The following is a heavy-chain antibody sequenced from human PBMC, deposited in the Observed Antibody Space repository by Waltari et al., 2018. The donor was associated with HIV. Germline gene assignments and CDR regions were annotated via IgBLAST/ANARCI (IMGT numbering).Heavy chain of an antibody. CDR1: GGSISNGGYS. CDR2: IYHSGNI. CDR3: ATIPWGDNYFDP. Sequence: QLQLQESGSGLVKPSQTLSLTCAVSGGSISNGGYSWSWIRQSPGKGLEWIGYIYHSGNIYQSGRTHYNPSLRSRVTISIDISKNHFSLSLTSVTAADTAMYYCATIPWGDNYFDPWGQGTLVSVSS. V-gene: IGHV4-30-2*06. D-gene: IGHD3-16*01. J-gene: IGHJ5*02.